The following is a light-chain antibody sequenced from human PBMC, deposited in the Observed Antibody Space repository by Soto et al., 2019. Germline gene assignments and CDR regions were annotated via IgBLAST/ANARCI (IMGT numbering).Light chain of an antibody. Sequence: QSALTQPPSASGTPGQRVTISCSGSSSNIGSNYVYWYQQLPGTAPKLLIYRNNQRPSGVPDRFSGSKSGTSASLAISGLRSEDEADYYCAAWDDSYSDVFGTGTKLTVL. V-gene: IGLV1-47*01. CDR1: SSNIGSNY. J-gene: IGLJ1*01. CDR3: AAWDDSYSDV. CDR2: RNN.